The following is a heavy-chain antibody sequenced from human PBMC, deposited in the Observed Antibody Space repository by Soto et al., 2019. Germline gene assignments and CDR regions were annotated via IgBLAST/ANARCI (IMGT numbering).Heavy chain of an antibody. CDR3: ARASSSSSAIDY. Sequence: QVQLQESGPGLVKPSQTLSLTCTVSGESISSGGYYWSWIRQHPGKGLEWIGYIYDIGSAYYNPSRKSRVSISMDTSKNQFAMRLSSVTAADTAVYSCARASSSSSAIDYWGQGTLITVSS. D-gene: IGHD6-6*01. J-gene: IGHJ4*02. CDR2: IYDIGSA. CDR1: GESISSGGYY. V-gene: IGHV4-31*03.